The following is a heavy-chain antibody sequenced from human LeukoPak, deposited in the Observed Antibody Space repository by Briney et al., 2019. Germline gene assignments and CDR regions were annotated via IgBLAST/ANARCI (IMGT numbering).Heavy chain of an antibody. Sequence: TGGSLRLSCTASGFTLGSHDMHWVRQIPGHGLEWVAAVSSGFHAFFADSVQGRFTVSREDARNSLYLQMNSLRAGDTAVYYCVREARGYHYTYFDYWGQGTLVTVSS. J-gene: IGHJ4*02. V-gene: IGHV3-13*01. CDR3: VREARGYHYTYFDY. CDR1: GFTLGSHD. D-gene: IGHD5-18*01. CDR2: VSSGFHA.